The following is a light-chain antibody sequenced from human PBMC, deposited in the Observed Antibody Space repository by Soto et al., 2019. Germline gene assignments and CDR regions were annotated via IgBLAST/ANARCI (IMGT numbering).Light chain of an antibody. J-gene: IGKJ2*01. CDR1: QIISTH. CDR3: QQSYSTPPYT. Sequence: DIQMTQSPSSLSASVGDRVTITCRASQIISTHLNWYQQKPGKAPKLLIYAASSLLSGVPSRFSGGGSRTDFTLTISRLPPADFATYYCQQSYSTPPYTFGQGTKLEIK. V-gene: IGKV1-39*01. CDR2: AAS.